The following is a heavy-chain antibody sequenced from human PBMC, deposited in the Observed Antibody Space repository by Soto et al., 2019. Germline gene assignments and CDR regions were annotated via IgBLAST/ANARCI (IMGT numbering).Heavy chain of an antibody. D-gene: IGHD2-15*01. CDR3: AKGPRYCSGGSCYVPFDY. Sequence: PGGSLRLSCATSGFTFSSYWMHWVRQAPGKGLVWVSRINSDGSTTSYADSVKGRFTISRDNAKNTLYLQMNSLRAEDTAVYYCAKGPRYCSGGSCYVPFDYWGQGTLVTVSS. J-gene: IGHJ4*02. V-gene: IGHV3-74*01. CDR1: GFTFSSYW. CDR2: INSDGSTT.